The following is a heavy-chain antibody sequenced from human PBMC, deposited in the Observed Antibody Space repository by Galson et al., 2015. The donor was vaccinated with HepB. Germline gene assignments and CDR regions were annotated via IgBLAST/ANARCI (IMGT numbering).Heavy chain of an antibody. J-gene: IGHJ4*02. V-gene: IGHV3-30*04. Sequence: SLRLSCAASGFIFSSYALHWVRQAPGEGLEWVAYISYDGTNNHYADSVKGRFTISRDKSKNTLYLHMNSQREEDTAVYYCAREGEYFFDYWGQGTLVTVSS. CDR3: AREGEYFFDY. CDR1: GFIFSSYA. CDR2: ISYDGTNN.